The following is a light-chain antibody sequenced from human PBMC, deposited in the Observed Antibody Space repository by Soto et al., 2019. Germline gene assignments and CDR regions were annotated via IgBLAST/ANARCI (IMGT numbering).Light chain of an antibody. Sequence: EIVLTQSPATLSLSPGERATLSCGASRSVSSSYLAWYQQKPGLAPRLLIYDASSRVTGIPGRFSGSGSGTDFTLTISRLEPEDFALYYCQQYGSSPRTLGPGTKVDIK. CDR2: DAS. CDR1: RSVSSSY. V-gene: IGKV3D-20*01. J-gene: IGKJ1*01. CDR3: QQYGSSPRT.